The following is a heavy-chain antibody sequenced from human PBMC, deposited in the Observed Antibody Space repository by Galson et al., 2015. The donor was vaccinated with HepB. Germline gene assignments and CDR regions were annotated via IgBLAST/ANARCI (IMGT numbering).Heavy chain of an antibody. V-gene: IGHV3-23*01. CDR3: AKLGMQGPKGSAGAIDY. CDR1: GFTFSSYA. CDR2: ISGSSGST. J-gene: IGHJ4*02. D-gene: IGHD7-27*01. Sequence: SLRLSCAASGFTFSSYAMSWVRQAPGKGLEWVSSISGSSGSTSYADSVQGRFTSSRDNSKNTLYLQMSSLRAEDTAVYYCAKLGMQGPKGSAGAIDYWGQGTLVTVSA.